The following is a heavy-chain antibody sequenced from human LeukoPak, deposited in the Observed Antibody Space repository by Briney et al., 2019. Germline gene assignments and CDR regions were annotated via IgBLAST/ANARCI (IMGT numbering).Heavy chain of an antibody. Sequence: SETLSLTCTVSGGSISSSSYYWGWIRQPPGKGLEWIGSIYYSGSTYYNPSLKSRVTISVDTSKNQFSLKLSSVTAADTAVYYCARHGGSGSHYPFDYWGQGTLVTVSS. CDR2: IYYSGST. D-gene: IGHD3-10*01. CDR3: ARHGGSGSHYPFDY. CDR1: GGSISSSSYY. V-gene: IGHV4-39*01. J-gene: IGHJ4*02.